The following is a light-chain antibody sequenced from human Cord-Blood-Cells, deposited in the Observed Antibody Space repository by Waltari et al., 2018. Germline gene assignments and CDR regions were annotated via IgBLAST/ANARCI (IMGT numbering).Light chain of an antibody. Sequence: SYVLTQPPSVSVAPGKTARITCGGNNIGSKSVHWYQQKPGQAPVLVIYYASDRPSGIPERFSGSNSGNTATLTISRFEAGDEADYYCQVWDSSSDHPVFGGGTKLTVL. V-gene: IGLV3-21*04. CDR3: QVWDSSSDHPV. CDR1: NIGSKS. J-gene: IGLJ3*02. CDR2: YAS.